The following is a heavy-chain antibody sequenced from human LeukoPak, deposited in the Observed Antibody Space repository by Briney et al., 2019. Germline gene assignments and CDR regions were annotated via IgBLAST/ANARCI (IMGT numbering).Heavy chain of an antibody. CDR1: GFIFSNYG. D-gene: IGHD3-3*01. CDR3: VRGPSSTYYDFWSGYYARYYYYGMDV. Sequence: GGSLRLSCAASGFIFSNYGIHWVRQAPGKGLEWVAVIWYDGSNKYYADSVKGRSTISRDDSKNTVYLQMNSLRAEDTAVYYCVRGPSSTYYDFWSGYYARYYYYGMDVWGQGTTVTVSS. CDR2: IWYDGSNK. V-gene: IGHV3-33*01. J-gene: IGHJ6*02.